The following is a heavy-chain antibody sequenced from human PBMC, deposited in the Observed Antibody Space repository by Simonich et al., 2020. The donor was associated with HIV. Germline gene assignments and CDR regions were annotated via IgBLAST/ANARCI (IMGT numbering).Heavy chain of an antibody. CDR1: GFTFSSYW. V-gene: IGHV3-7*03. J-gene: IGHJ3*02. CDR2: IKQDGSAK. CDR3: AKDINWGFDAFDI. Sequence: EVQLVESGGGLVQPGGSLRLSCAASGFTFSSYWMSWVRQAPGKGLEWVANIKQDGSAKDYVDSVKGRFTISRDNAKNSLYLQMNSLRAEDTALYYCAKDINWGFDAFDIWGQGTMVTVSS. D-gene: IGHD7-27*01.